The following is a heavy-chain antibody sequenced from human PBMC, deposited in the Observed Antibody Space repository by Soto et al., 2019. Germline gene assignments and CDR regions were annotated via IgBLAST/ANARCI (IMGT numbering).Heavy chain of an antibody. CDR2: ISSTRSCI. V-gene: IGHV3-21*04. D-gene: IGHD4-17*01. CDR1: GFTFSSYS. CDR3: ARTTTTKSRDY. Sequence: GGSLRLSCAASGFTFSSYSMNWVRQAPGKGLEYVSSISSTRSCIYYADSVKGRFTISRDNSKNTLYLQMNSLRVEDTAVYYCARTTTTKSRDYWGQGTLVTVSS. J-gene: IGHJ4*02.